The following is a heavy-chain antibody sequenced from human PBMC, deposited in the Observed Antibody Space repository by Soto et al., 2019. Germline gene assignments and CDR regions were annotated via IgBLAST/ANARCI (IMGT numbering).Heavy chain of an antibody. CDR1: PHSASSNSPG. J-gene: IGHJ6*03. CDR3: AGTSSLQWYYMEV. Sequence: SQKLSLTCFSSPHSASSNSPGCKLVPQCSPRGLEWLGRTYYRSRWYNDYAVSVRSRITVNADTSKNQLSLHLNSVTPEDTAVYYCAGTSSLQWYYMEVWDKGTTVTVSS. CDR2: TYYRSRWYN. D-gene: IGHD1-7*01. V-gene: IGHV6-1*01.